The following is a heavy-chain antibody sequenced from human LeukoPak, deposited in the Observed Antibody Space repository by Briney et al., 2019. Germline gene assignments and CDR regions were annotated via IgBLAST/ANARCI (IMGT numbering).Heavy chain of an antibody. D-gene: IGHD2-8*01. CDR1: GYTFTGYY. CDR3: ASLNCNNGVCYNFDY. J-gene: IGHJ4*02. Sequence: ASLKVSCKASGYTFTGYYIHWVRQAPGQGLEWMGWINPSSGGTNYAQKFQGRVTMTSDTSINTAYMELSRLRSDDTAMYYCASLNCNNGVCYNFDYWGQGTLVTVSS. V-gene: IGHV1-2*02. CDR2: INPSSGGT.